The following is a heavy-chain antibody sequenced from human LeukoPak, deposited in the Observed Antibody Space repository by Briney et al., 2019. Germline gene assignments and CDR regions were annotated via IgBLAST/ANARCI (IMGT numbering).Heavy chain of an antibody. CDR2: MNPNSGNT. CDR1: GYTFTIYD. Sequence: GASVTVSFKASGYTFTIYDINWVRQAPGQGVEWMGWMNPNSGNTGYAQKFQGRVTMTRNTSISTAYMELSSLRSEDTAVYYCARGEGGSDYWGQGTLVTVSS. CDR3: ARGEGGSDY. J-gene: IGHJ4*02. D-gene: IGHD3-16*01. V-gene: IGHV1-8*01.